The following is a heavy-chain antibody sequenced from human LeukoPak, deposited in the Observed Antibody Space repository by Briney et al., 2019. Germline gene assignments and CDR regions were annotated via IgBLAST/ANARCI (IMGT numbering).Heavy chain of an antibody. J-gene: IGHJ5*02. D-gene: IGHD2-21*01. Sequence: ASVKVSCKTSGYSFTDYYTHWVRQAPGQGLEWMGWINPNSGGTSSAQKFQGRVTMTRDTSISTVYMEVSWLTSDDTAIYYCARADRLHGGPYLIGPWGQGTLVTVSS. V-gene: IGHV1-2*02. CDR2: INPNSGGT. CDR3: ARADRLHGGPYLIGP. CDR1: GYSFTDYY.